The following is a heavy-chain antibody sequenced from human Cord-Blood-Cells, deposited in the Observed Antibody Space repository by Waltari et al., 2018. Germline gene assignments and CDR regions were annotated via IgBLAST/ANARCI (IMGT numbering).Heavy chain of an antibody. CDR1: GFTFSSYW. CDR3: ARSYMGATTYY. CDR2: MNRDESST. J-gene: IGHJ4*02. V-gene: IGHV3-74*01. Sequence: EVQLVESGGGLVQPGGSLRLSCAASGFTFSSYWMNWVRQAPGKGRGWVSRMNRDESSTSYAGSVKGRFTISRDNAKNTLYLQMNRLIAEDTAVYYCARSYMGATTYYCGQGPLVTVSS. D-gene: IGHD1-26*01.